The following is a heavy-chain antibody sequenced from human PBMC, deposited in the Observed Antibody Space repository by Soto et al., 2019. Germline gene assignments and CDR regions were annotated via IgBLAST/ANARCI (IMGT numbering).Heavy chain of an antibody. CDR1: DTTHW. CDR2: IYPGDSDT. Sequence: PGESLKISCKASDTTHWIGWVRQKPGKGLEWMGIIYPGDSDTKYSPSFQGQVTISVDKSISTAYLHWSSLKASDTATYYCARLVNFYFGMDVSGLVTKVTVYS. J-gene: IGHJ6*02. V-gene: IGHV5-51*01. CDR3: ARLVNFYFGMDV.